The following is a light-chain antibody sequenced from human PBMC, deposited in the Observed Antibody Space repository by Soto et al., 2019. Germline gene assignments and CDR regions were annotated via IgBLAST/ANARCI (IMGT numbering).Light chain of an antibody. CDR1: QSISSW. Sequence: DIQLTQTPSTLSASVGDEVTITCRASQSISSWLAWYQQKPGKAPKLLIYKASTLESGVPSRFSGSGSGTDFTLTINSLQPEDFATYYCQQAASFPITFGQGTRLEIK. CDR2: KAS. J-gene: IGKJ5*01. CDR3: QQAASFPIT. V-gene: IGKV1-5*03.